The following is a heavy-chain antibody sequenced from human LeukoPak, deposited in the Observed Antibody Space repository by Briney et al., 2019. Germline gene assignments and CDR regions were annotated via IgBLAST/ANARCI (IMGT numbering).Heavy chain of an antibody. D-gene: IGHD3-16*01. CDR1: GGSISSSSYY. J-gene: IGHJ4*02. V-gene: IGHV4-39*01. CDR3: ARGNYDYVWGGIDY. CDR2: IYYSGST. Sequence: TSETLSLTCTVSGGSISSSSYYWGWIRQPPGKGLEWIGSIYYSGSTYYNPSPKSRVTISVDTSKNQFSLKLSSVTAADTAVYYCARGNYDYVWGGIDYWGQGTLVTVSS.